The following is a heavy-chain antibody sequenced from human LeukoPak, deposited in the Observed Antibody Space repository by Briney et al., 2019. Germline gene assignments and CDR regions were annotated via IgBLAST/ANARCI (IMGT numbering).Heavy chain of an antibody. D-gene: IGHD6-13*01. Sequence: GASVKVSCKASGYTFTGYYMHWVRQAPGQGLEWMGWINPNSGGTNYAQKFQGRVTMTRDTSISTAYMELSRLRSDDTAVYYCARAGHEFYSSSWTHGDWFDPWGQGTLVTVSS. CDR1: GYTFTGYY. CDR2: INPNSGGT. J-gene: IGHJ5*02. V-gene: IGHV1-2*02. CDR3: ARAGHEFYSSSWTHGDWFDP.